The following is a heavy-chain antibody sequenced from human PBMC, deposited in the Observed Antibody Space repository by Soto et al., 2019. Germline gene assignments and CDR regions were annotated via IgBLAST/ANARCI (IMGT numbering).Heavy chain of an antibody. Sequence: QVQLVESGGGVVQPGRSLRLSCAASGFTFSSYAMHWVRQAPGKGLEWVAVISYDGSNKYYADSVKGRFTISRDNSKNTLYLQMNSLRAEDTAVYYCARGGVVVIPSGDWFDPWGQGTLVTVSS. CDR2: ISYDGSNK. D-gene: IGHD3-22*01. CDR3: ARGGVVVIPSGDWFDP. V-gene: IGHV3-30-3*01. J-gene: IGHJ5*02. CDR1: GFTFSSYA.